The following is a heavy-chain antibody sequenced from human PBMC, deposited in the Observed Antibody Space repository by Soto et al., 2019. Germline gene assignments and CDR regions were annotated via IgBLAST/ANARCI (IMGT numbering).Heavy chain of an antibody. CDR1: GGSISTYY. CDR2: IYYSGST. Sequence: SETLSLTCTVSGGSISTYYWSWIRQPPGKGLEWIGYIYYSGSTNYSPSLKSRVTMSVDTSKNQFSLKLSSVTAADTAVYYCARSRYSYGSFDPWGQGTLVTVSS. J-gene: IGHJ5*02. CDR3: ARSRYSYGSFDP. V-gene: IGHV4-59*08. D-gene: IGHD5-18*01.